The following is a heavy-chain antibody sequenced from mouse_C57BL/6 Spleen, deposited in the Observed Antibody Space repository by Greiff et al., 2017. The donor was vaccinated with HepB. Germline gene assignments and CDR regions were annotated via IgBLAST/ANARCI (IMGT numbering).Heavy chain of an antibody. CDR1: GYTFTSYG. J-gene: IGHJ2*01. CDR3: TRSSLYYDRPGYFDY. Sequence: QVQLQQSGAELARPGASVKLSCKASGYTFTSYGISWVKQRTGQGLEWIGEIYPRSGNTYYNEKFKGKATLTADKSSSTAYMELRSLTSEDSAVYFCTRSSLYYDRPGYFDYWGQGTTLTVSS. CDR2: IYPRSGNT. D-gene: IGHD2-4*01. V-gene: IGHV1-81*01.